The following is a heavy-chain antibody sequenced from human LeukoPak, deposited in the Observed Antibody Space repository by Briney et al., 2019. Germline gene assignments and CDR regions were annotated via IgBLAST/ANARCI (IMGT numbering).Heavy chain of an antibody. Sequence: PSETLSLTCAVYGGSFSGYYCSWVRQPPGKGLEWIGEIDHSGSTNYNPSLKSRVTISVDTSKNQFSLRLSSVTAADTAVYYCARATETRNDFWSAYYIDYWGQGTLVTVSS. CDR1: GGSFSGYY. CDR3: ARATETRNDFWSAYYIDY. D-gene: IGHD3-3*01. J-gene: IGHJ4*02. CDR2: IDHSGST. V-gene: IGHV4-34*01.